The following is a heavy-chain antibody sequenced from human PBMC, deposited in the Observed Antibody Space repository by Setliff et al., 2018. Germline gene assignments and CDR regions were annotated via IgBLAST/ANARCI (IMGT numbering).Heavy chain of an antibody. CDR3: AGTCSGSGCSAGLES. CDR2: IYTGGST. CDR1: GFTVTSNY. Sequence: PGGSLRLSCAASGFTVTSNYMSWVRQAPGKGLEWVSVIYTGGSTFYADAVKGRVTISRDSPKNTLYLQMNSLRPEETTVYYCAGTCSGSGCSAGLESWGQGTLVTVSS. D-gene: IGHD2-15*01. V-gene: IGHV3-53*05. J-gene: IGHJ4*02.